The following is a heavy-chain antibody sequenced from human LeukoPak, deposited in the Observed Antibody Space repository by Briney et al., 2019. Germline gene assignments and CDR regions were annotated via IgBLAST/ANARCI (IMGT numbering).Heavy chain of an antibody. CDR3: AREQVATISWNFGFDY. Sequence: GASVKVSCKASGYTFTGYYMHWVRQAPGQGLEWMGRINPNSGGTNYAQKFQGRVTMTRDTSISTAYMELSRLRSDDTAVYYCAREQVATISWNFGFDYWGQGTLVTVSS. J-gene: IGHJ4*02. CDR2: INPNSGGT. D-gene: IGHD5-12*01. CDR1: GYTFTGYY. V-gene: IGHV1-2*06.